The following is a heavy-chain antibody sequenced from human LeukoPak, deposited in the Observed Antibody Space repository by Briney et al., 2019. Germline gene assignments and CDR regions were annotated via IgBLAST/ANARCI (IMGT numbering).Heavy chain of an antibody. D-gene: IGHD6-13*01. J-gene: IGHJ4*02. Sequence: SETLSLTCTVSGGSISSYYWSWIRQPPGKGLEWIGYIYYSGSTYYNPSLKSRVTISVDTSKNQFSLNLRSVTAADTAVYYCARDSSTWWFDYWGQGTLVTVSS. CDR2: IYYSGST. CDR3: ARDSSTWWFDY. V-gene: IGHV4-59*12. CDR1: GGSISSYY.